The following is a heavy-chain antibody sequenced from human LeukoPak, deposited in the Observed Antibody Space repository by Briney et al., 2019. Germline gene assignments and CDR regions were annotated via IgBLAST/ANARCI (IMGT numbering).Heavy chain of an antibody. CDR1: GFSLSTSGVG. V-gene: IGHV2-5*02. CDR3: ARHSSGWVSFDY. D-gene: IGHD6-19*01. CDR2: IYWDDDK. Sequence: SGPTLVKPTQTLTLTCTFSGFSLSTSGVGVGWIRQPPGKALEWLALIYWDDDKRYSPSLKSRLTITKDTSKNQVVLTITNMDPVDTATYYCARHSSGWVSFDYWGQGTLVTVSS. J-gene: IGHJ4*02.